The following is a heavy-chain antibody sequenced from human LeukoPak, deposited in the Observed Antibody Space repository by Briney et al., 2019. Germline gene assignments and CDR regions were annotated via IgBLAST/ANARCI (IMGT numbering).Heavy chain of an antibody. J-gene: IGHJ3*02. Sequence: SETLSLTCTVPGGSISSYYWSCIRQPPRKGLKWIGCIYYSGNTDYNPSRKSRVSISVDTSKNQHSLKLSSVTAADTAVYYCARRGGGHAFDIWGQGTMVTVSS. CDR1: GGSISSYY. CDR3: ARRGGGHAFDI. V-gene: IGHV4-59*08. CDR2: IYYSGNT. D-gene: IGHD3-16*01.